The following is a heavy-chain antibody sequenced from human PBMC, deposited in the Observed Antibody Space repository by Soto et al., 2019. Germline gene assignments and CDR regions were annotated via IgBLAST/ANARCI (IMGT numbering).Heavy chain of an antibody. Sequence: QVQLQQWGAGLLKPSETLSLTCAVYGGSFSGYYWSWIRQPPGQGLDWIGEINHSGSTNYNPSLQMLVPMLVDTFKNQFSLELGSVNAAGPAVYYCAGGRILLWFGDAHGLQHWGQGTLVTVSS. J-gene: IGHJ4*02. CDR2: INHSGST. CDR3: AGGRILLWFGDAHGLQH. D-gene: IGHD3-10*01. CDR1: GGSFSGYY. V-gene: IGHV4-34*01.